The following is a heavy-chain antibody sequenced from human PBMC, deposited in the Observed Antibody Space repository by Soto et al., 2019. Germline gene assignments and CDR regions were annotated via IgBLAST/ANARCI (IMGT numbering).Heavy chain of an antibody. CDR2: ISAYNGNT. CDR1: GYTFTSYG. Sequence: ASVKVSCKASGYTFTSYGISWVRQAPGQGLEWMGWISAYNGNTNYAQKLQGRVTMTTDTSTSTAYMELRSLRSDDTAVYYCARDGPFPPYYDFWSGYYDNTDYWGQGTLVTVSS. V-gene: IGHV1-18*01. D-gene: IGHD3-3*01. J-gene: IGHJ4*02. CDR3: ARDGPFPPYYDFWSGYYDNTDY.